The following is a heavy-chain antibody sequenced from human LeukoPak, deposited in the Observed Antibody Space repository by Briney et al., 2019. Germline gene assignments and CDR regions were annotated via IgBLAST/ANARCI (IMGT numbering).Heavy chain of an antibody. V-gene: IGHV4-4*09. CDR3: ARGGYNPFDY. Sequence: SENLSLTCTVSGGSIRNYYWSWIRQPPGKGLEYIGYIYSSGNTDYNPSLKSRVTISVDTSKNQFSLKLSSVTAADTAVYYCARGGYNPFDYWGQGTLVTVSS. D-gene: IGHD5-24*01. CDR1: GGSIRNYY. CDR2: IYSSGNT. J-gene: IGHJ4*02.